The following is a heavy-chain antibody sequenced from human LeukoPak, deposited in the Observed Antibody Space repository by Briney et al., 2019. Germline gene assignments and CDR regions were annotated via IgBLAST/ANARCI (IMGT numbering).Heavy chain of an antibody. D-gene: IGHD6-6*01. CDR3: ARPHVLQYYYYGMDV. J-gene: IGHJ6*02. V-gene: IGHV4-39*01. Sequence: SETLSLTCTVSGGSISSSSYYWGWIRQPPGTGLEWIGSIYYSGSTYYNPSLKSRVTISVDTSKNQFSLKLSSVTAADTAVYYCARPHVLQYYYYGMDVWGQGTTVTVSS. CDR1: GGSISSSSYY. CDR2: IYYSGST.